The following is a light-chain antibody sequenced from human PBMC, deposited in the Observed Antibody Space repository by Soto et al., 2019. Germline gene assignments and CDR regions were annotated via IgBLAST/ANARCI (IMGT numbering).Light chain of an antibody. J-gene: IGKJ4*01. CDR2: SAS. Sequence: DIQMTQSPSSLSASVGDRVTITCRASQSISTFLLWYQQKPGKAPKLLIYSASSLQSGVPSRFSGSGSGTDFTLTISSLRPEDFATYHCQQSHSAPLTFGGGTKVEIK. CDR3: QQSHSAPLT. V-gene: IGKV1-39*01. CDR1: QSISTF.